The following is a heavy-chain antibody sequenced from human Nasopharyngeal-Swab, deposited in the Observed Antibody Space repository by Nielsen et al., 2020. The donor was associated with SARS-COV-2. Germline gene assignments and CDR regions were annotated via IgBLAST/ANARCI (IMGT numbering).Heavy chain of an antibody. CDR1: GYTFTSYG. D-gene: IGHD6-13*01. V-gene: IGHV1-46*01. CDR2: INPSGGST. J-gene: IGHJ4*02. CDR3: ARGEIAAAGHFDY. Sequence: ASVKVSCKASGYTFTSYGINWVRQAPGQGLEWMGIINPSGGSTSYAQKFQGRVTMTRDTSTSTVYMELSSLRSEDTAVYYCARGEIAAAGHFDYWGQGTLVTVSS.